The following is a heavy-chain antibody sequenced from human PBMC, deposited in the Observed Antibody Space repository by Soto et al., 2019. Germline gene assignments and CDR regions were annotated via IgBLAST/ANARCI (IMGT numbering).Heavy chain of an antibody. CDR1: GYTLTELS. Sequence: GASVKVSCKVSGYTLTELSIHWVRQAPGKGLEWMGGFDPEDGETIYAQKFQGRVTMTEDTSTDTAYMELSSLRSEDTAVYYCATEHLGLRMFDYWGQGTLVTVSS. CDR3: ATEHLGLRMFDY. D-gene: IGHD4-17*01. CDR2: FDPEDGET. V-gene: IGHV1-24*01. J-gene: IGHJ4*02.